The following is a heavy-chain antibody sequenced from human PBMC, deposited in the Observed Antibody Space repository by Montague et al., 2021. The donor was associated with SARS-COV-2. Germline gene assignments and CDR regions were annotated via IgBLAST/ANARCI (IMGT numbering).Heavy chain of an antibody. V-gene: IGHV4-59*02. D-gene: IGHD1-14*01. J-gene: IGHJ3*02. CDR2: FYSVGST. CDR1: GASVGSSD. Sequence: SETLSLTCTVSGASVGSSDWGWIRQSPGKGLERIGYFYSVGSTDYNPSLKSRATISRDTSKNQFSLTVRSVTAADTAVYYCARETMTADAFDIWGQGTMVTVSS. CDR3: ARETMTADAFDI.